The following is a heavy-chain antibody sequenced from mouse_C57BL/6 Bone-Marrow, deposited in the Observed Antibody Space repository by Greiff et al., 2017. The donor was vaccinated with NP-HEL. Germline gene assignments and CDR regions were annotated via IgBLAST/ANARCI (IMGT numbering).Heavy chain of an antibody. J-gene: IGHJ2*01. Sequence: QVQLQQPGAELVKPGASVKMSCKASGYTFTSYWITWVKQRPGQGLEWIGDIYPGSGSTNYNEKFKSKATLTVDTSSSTAYMQLSSLTFEDSAVYYCARHVTTVVATPYFDYWGQGTTLTVSS. V-gene: IGHV1-55*01. CDR3: ARHVTTVVATPYFDY. CDR1: GYTFTSYW. D-gene: IGHD1-1*01. CDR2: IYPGSGST.